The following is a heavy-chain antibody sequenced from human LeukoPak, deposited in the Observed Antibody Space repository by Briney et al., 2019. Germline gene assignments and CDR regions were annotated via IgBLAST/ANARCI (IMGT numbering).Heavy chain of an antibody. CDR2: ISSSCSYI. Sequence: PGGSLRLSCAASGFTFSSYSMNWVRKAPGKGLEWVSSISSSCSYIYYADSVKGRFTISRDNAKNSLYLQMNSLRAEDTAVYYCARDLRRQLWSRVDDYWGQGTLVTVSS. CDR1: GFTFSSYS. CDR3: ARDLRRQLWSRVDDY. D-gene: IGHD5-18*01. V-gene: IGHV3-21*01. J-gene: IGHJ4*02.